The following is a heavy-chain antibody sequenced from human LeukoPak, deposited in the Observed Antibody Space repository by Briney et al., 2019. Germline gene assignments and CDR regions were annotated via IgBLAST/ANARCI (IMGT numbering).Heavy chain of an antibody. Sequence: GGSLRLSCAASGFTFSRYSMNWVRQAPGKGLEWVSSISISSNYIYYPDSLKGRFTISRDNAKNSLYLQMNGLRAEDTAVYYCAKEKSWQQLVPGGYWGQGTLVTVSS. CDR3: AKEKSWQQLVPGGY. D-gene: IGHD6-13*01. CDR2: ISISSNYI. J-gene: IGHJ4*02. CDR1: GFTFSRYS. V-gene: IGHV3-21*01.